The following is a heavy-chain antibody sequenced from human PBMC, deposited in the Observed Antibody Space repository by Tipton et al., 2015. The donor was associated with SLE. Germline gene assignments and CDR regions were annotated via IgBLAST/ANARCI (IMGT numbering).Heavy chain of an antibody. CDR2: TYYSGST. J-gene: IGHJ4*02. CDR3: ARVGGELFDY. Sequence: TLSLTCTVSGGSISSRSYYLGWIRPTPGKGLEWIGSTYYSGSTYYNPSLTSRVTISVNTSQNQHSLKRCSVTAADTAVYYCARVGGELFDYWGQGTLVTVSS. V-gene: IGHV4-39*01. CDR1: GGSISSRSYY. D-gene: IGHD3-10*01.